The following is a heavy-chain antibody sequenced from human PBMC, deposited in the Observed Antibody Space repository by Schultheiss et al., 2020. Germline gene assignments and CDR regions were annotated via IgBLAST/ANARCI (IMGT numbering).Heavy chain of an antibody. CDR2: IYYSGST. V-gene: IGHV4-30-4*08. J-gene: IGHJ4*02. D-gene: IGHD1-7*01. CDR1: GGSISSGGYY. Sequence: SETLSLTCTVSGGSISSGGYYWSWIRQHPGKGLEWIGYIYYSGSTKYNPSLKSRVTISADTSKNQFSLKLSSVTAADTAVYYCARVQLELRIIDYWGQGTLVTVFS. CDR3: ARVQLELRIIDY.